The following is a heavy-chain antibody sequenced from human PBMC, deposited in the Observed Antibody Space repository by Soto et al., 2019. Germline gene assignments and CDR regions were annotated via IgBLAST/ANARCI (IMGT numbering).Heavy chain of an antibody. V-gene: IGHV3-48*01. Sequence: GGSLRLSCAASGFSFSSYNMNWVRQAPGKGLEWISYISNTGSTIYYADSVKGRFTISRDNAKNSLYLQMNSLRVEDTAVYYCARDTWFDPWGQGTLVTVSS. CDR2: ISNTGSTI. CDR3: ARDTWFDP. CDR1: GFSFSSYN. J-gene: IGHJ5*02.